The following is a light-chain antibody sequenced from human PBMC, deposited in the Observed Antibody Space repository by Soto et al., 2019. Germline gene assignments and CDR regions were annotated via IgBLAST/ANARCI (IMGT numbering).Light chain of an antibody. CDR1: SSDVGGYNY. CDR2: DVS. Sequence: QSALTQPASVSGSPGQSITISCTGTSSDVGGYNYVSWYQQHPGKPPKFMIYDVSNRPSGVSNRFSGSKSGNTASLTVSGLQAEDEADYYCSSYAGSNNYVFGSGTKVTVL. J-gene: IGLJ1*01. V-gene: IGLV2-14*01. CDR3: SSYAGSNNYV.